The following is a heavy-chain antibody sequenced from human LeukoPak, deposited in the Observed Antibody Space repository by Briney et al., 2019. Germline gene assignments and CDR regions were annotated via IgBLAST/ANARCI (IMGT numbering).Heavy chain of an antibody. CDR3: AKDLSYYDFWSGYYDWLSFDY. J-gene: IGHJ4*02. V-gene: IGHV3-23*01. Sequence: GRSLRLSCAASGFTFSSYAMSWVRQAPGKGLEWVSAISGSGGSTYYADSVKGRFTISRDNSKNTLYLQMNSPRAEDTAVYYCAKDLSYYDFWSGYYDWLSFDYWGQGTLVTVSS. CDR2: ISGSGGST. D-gene: IGHD3-3*01. CDR1: GFTFSSYA.